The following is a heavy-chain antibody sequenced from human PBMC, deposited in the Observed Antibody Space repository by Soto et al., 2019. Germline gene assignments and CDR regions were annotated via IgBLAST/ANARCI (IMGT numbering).Heavy chain of an antibody. V-gene: IGHV4-4*07. D-gene: IGHD4-17*01. CDR1: GASITGSSY. J-gene: IGHJ4*02. CDR3: ARGMTPNGAPAWYYFDS. Sequence: PSETLSLTCTVSGASITGSSYWSWIRQPAGKGLEWIGRFSLSGTTSYNPSLRSRVTMSADVSKNQFSLRLTSVTAADTALYYCARGMTPNGAPAWYYFDSWGQGTLGTVS. CDR2: FSLSGTT.